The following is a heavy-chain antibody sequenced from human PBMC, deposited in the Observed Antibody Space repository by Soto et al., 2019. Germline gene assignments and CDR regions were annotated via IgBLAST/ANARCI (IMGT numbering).Heavy chain of an antibody. J-gene: IGHJ4*02. V-gene: IGHV1-69*13. CDR2: IIPIFGTA. D-gene: IGHD6-6*01. Sequence: ASVKVSCKASGGTFSSYAISWVRQAPGQGLEWMGGIIPIFGTANYAQKFQGRVTITADESTSTAYMELSSLRSEDTAVYYCARLNYQLLYSSSSGYWGQGTLVTVS. CDR1: GGTFSSYA. CDR3: ARLNYQLLYSSSSGY.